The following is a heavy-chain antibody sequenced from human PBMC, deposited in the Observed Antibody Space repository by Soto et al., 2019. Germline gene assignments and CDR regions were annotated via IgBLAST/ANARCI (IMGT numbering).Heavy chain of an antibody. CDR3: AKWNGDGDH. D-gene: IGHD1-1*01. Sequence: EVQLLESGGGLVQPGGSLRLSCAVSGFSLSTYGVTWVRQAPGKGLEWVSGVSGGSGTTHYADSVKGRFTITGDTSKNTVYLQMNSLRVEDTAVYYCAKWNGDGDHWGQGPRVTVSS. V-gene: IGHV3-23*01. CDR2: VSGGSGTT. CDR1: GFSLSTYG. J-gene: IGHJ4*02.